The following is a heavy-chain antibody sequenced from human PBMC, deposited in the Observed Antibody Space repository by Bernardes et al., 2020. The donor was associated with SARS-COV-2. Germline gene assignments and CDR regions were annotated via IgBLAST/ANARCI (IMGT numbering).Heavy chain of an antibody. Sequence: GGSLRLSCAASGFSLSSHAMSWVRQAPGKGLEWVSGVGTDGNTHYTDSVRGRFSISRDNSKNVLYLQMNSLRGEDTAMYYCARHDNVALSNGRYYWYGLDVWGQGITVTVSS. V-gene: IGHV3-23*01. CDR1: GFSLSSHA. J-gene: IGHJ6*02. CDR2: VGTDGNT. CDR3: ARHDNVALSNGRYYWYGLDV. D-gene: IGHD1-26*01.